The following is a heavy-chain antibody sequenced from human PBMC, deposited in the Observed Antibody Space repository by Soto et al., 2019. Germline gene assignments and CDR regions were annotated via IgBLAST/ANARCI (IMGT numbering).Heavy chain of an antibody. CDR2: ISGSGGGT. J-gene: IGHJ4*02. V-gene: IGHV3-23*01. CDR3: AKDGYSYRYPSYFDY. CDR1: GFTFSSYS. Sequence: GGSLILSCAASGFTFSSYSMSWVRQAPGKGLEWVSGISGSGGGTYYADSVKGRLTISRDNSKNTLYLQMNSLRAEDTAVYYCAKDGYSYRYPSYFDYWGQGTLVTVSS. D-gene: IGHD5-18*01.